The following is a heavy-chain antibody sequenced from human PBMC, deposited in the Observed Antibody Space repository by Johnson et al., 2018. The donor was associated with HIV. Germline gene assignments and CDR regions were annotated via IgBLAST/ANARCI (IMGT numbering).Heavy chain of an antibody. CDR3: AREPVAGPGRNAFDI. V-gene: IGHV3-20*04. CDR1: GFTFDDYG. Sequence: VQLVESGGGLVKPGGSLRLSCAASGFTFDDYGMSWVRQAPGKGLEWVSGISWNGGNTDYADSVKGRFTISRDNAKNSLYLQMNSLRAEDTALYFCAREPVAGPGRNAFDIWGQGTMVTVSS. D-gene: IGHD6-19*01. CDR2: ISWNGGNT. J-gene: IGHJ3*02.